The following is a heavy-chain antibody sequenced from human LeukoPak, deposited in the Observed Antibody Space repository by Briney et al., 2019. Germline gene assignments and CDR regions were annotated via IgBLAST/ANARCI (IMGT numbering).Heavy chain of an antibody. Sequence: PSQTLSLTCTVSAPSISSGGYYWSWLRQPPGKGLEGIGYIYYSGSTYYNPSLKSRVTISVDTSKNQFSLKLSSVTAADTAVYYCARGISRSGSGREGISDIWGQGTMVTVSS. J-gene: IGHJ3*02. V-gene: IGHV4-30-4*01. CDR2: IYYSGST. CDR3: ARGISRSGSGREGISDI. D-gene: IGHD3-10*01. CDR1: APSISSGGYY.